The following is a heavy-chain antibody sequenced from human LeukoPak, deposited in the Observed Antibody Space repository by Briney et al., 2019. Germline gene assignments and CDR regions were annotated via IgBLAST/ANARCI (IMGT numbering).Heavy chain of an antibody. CDR3: AKDRDYDFWRGWFDP. J-gene: IGHJ5*02. V-gene: IGHV3-23*01. CDR2: VSATGDST. D-gene: IGHD3-3*01. Sequence: GGSLRLSCAASGFTFSSYAMSWVRQAPGKGLEWVSAVSATGDSTFYADSVKGRFTISRDNSKNTLYLQMNSLRAEDTAVYYCAKDRDYDFWRGWFDPWGQGTLVTVSS. CDR1: GFTFSSYA.